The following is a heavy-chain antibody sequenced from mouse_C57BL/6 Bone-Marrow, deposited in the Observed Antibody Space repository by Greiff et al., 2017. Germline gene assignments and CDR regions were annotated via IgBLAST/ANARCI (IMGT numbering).Heavy chain of an antibody. CDR2: IDPSDSYT. Sequence: VQLQQSGAELVKPGASVKLSCKASGYTFTSYWMQWVKQRPGQGLEWIGEIDPSDSYTNYNQKFKGKATLTVDTSSSTAYMQLSSLTSEDSAVYYGARGGLRRGFAYWGQGTLVTVSA. CDR1: GYTFTSYW. CDR3: ARGGLRRGFAY. J-gene: IGHJ3*01. D-gene: IGHD2-4*01. V-gene: IGHV1-50*01.